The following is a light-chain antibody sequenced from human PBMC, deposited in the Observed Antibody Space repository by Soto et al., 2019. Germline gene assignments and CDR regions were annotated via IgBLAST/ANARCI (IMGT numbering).Light chain of an antibody. CDR1: QSISSY. Sequence: DIQMTQSPSSLSASVGDRVTVTCRASQSISSYLNWYQHKPGKATKLLIYAASSLQSGVPSRFSGSGSGTGVTFTISSLQPEDVATYYCQQSYSTPLTFGGGTKVDIK. CDR3: QQSYSTPLT. J-gene: IGKJ4*01. V-gene: IGKV1-39*01. CDR2: AAS.